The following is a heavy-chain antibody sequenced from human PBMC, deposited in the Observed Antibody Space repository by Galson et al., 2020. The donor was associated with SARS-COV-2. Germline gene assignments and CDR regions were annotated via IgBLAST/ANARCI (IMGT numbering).Heavy chain of an antibody. D-gene: IGHD7-27*01. CDR2: IYSGGTT. Sequence: GESLKISCAASGFTVSSNYMSWVRQAPGKGLECVSVIYSGGTTYYADSVKGRFILSRDNAQNTLYLQMNILRAEDTAVYYCARDPPDGNRGNFDYWGQGTLVTVSS. CDR3: ARDPPDGNRGNFDY. V-gene: IGHV3-53*01. CDR1: GFTVSSNY. J-gene: IGHJ4*02.